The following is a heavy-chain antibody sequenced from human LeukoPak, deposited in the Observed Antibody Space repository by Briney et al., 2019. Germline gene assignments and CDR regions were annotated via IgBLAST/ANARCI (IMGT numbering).Heavy chain of an antibody. Sequence: PGGSLRLSCAASGFTFSIYWMSWVRQAPGKGLEWVADIKPDGSEEYYVDSVKGRFTISRDNVKNSLYLQMNNLRAEDTAVYYCARDRGMTMVTTSNFDYWGQGTLVTVSS. CDR3: ARDRGMTMVTTSNFDY. CDR1: GFTFSIYW. V-gene: IGHV3-7*01. CDR2: IKPDGSEE. D-gene: IGHD4-17*01. J-gene: IGHJ4*02.